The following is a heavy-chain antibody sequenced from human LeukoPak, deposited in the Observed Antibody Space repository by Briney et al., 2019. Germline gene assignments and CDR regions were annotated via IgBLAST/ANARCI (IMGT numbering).Heavy chain of an antibody. J-gene: IGHJ4*02. D-gene: IGHD4-17*01. CDR3: ASTTRVSAFDGLREH. V-gene: IGHV3-21*01. Sequence: GGSLRLSCAASAFTFSLESMHWVTQAPGKGLEWVSSISSSSSYIYYADSVKGRFTISRDNAKNSLYLQMNSLRAEDTAVYYCASTTRVSAFDGLREHWGQGTLVTVSS. CDR1: AFTFSLES. CDR2: ISSSSSYI.